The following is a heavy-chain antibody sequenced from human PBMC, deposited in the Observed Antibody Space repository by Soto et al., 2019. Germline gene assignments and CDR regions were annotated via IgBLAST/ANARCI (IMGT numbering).Heavy chain of an antibody. J-gene: IGHJ4*02. Sequence: SETLSLTCAVYGGSFSGYYWSWIRQPPGKGLEWIGEINHSGSTNYNPSLKSRVTISVDTSKNQFSLKLSSVTAADTAVYYCAALVVPAATKEASKFDYWGQGTLVTVSS. CDR3: AALVVPAATKEASKFDY. CDR2: INHSGST. CDR1: GGSFSGYY. V-gene: IGHV4-34*01. D-gene: IGHD2-2*01.